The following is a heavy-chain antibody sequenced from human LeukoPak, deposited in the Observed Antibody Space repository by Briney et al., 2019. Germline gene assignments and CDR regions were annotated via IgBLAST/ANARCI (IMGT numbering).Heavy chain of an antibody. V-gene: IGHV3-11*06. CDR2: ISSSSSYI. Sequence: LSLTCTVSGGSISDDSWTWIRQPPGKGLEWVSSISSSSSYIYYADSVKGRFTISRDNVKNSLYLQMNSLRAEDTAVYYCGRDGLTGTTEIDYWGQGTLVTVSS. CDR1: GGSISDDS. CDR3: GRDGLTGTTEIDY. D-gene: IGHD1-7*01. J-gene: IGHJ4*02.